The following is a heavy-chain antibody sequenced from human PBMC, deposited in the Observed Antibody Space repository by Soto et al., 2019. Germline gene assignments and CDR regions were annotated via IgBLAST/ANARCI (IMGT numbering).Heavy chain of an antibody. J-gene: IGHJ4*02. D-gene: IGHD7-27*01. CDR3: TTEDMGISYYFDY. Sequence: GGSLRLSCAASGFTFSNAWMSWVRQAPGKGLEWVGRIKSKTDGGTTDYAAPVKGRFTISRDDSKNTLYLQMNSLKTEDTAVYYCTTEDMGISYYFDYWGQVTLVTVSS. CDR2: IKSKTDGGTT. CDR1: GFTFSNAW. V-gene: IGHV3-15*01.